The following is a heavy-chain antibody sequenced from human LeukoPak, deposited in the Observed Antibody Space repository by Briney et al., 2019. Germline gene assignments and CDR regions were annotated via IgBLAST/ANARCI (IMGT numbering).Heavy chain of an antibody. Sequence: SETLSLTCTVSGDSISGYFWSWIRQTPGKGLEWIGYVHYSGATNYNPSLKSRVTISVDTSKNQFSLKLSSVTAADTAVYYCARLRFSSSWYLYYYMDVWGKGTTVTVSS. J-gene: IGHJ6*03. CDR3: ARLRFSSSWYLYYYMDV. V-gene: IGHV4-59*12. CDR1: GDSISGYF. D-gene: IGHD6-13*01. CDR2: VHYSGAT.